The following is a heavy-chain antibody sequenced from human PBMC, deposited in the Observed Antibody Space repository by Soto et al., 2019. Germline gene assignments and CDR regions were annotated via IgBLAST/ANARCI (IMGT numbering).Heavy chain of an antibody. Sequence: SETLSLTCTVSGGSISGYYWSWIRQPPGKGLEWIGYIYYSGSTYYNPSLKSRVTISVDTSKNQFSLNLRSVTAADTAVYFCARTTYGDDAFEIWGQGTTVTVSS. D-gene: IGHD4-17*01. CDR2: IYYSGST. J-gene: IGHJ3*02. V-gene: IGHV4-59*01. CDR1: GGSISGYY. CDR3: ARTTYGDDAFEI.